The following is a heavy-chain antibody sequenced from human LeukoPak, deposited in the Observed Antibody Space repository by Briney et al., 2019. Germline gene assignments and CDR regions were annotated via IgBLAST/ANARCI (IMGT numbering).Heavy chain of an antibody. V-gene: IGHV3-74*01. Sequence: GGSLRLSCAASGFSFSSYWMHWVRQAPGKGLVWVSRINSDGSSTSYADSVKGRLTISRDNAKNTLYLQMNSLRAEDTAVYYCARGFGYDNILTYWGQGTLVTVSS. CDR2: INSDGSST. CDR1: GFSFSSYW. CDR3: ARGFGYDNILTY. J-gene: IGHJ4*02. D-gene: IGHD5-12*01.